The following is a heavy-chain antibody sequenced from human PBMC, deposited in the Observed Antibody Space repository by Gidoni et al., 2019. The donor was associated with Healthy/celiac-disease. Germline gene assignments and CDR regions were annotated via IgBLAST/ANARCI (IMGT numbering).Heavy chain of an antibody. CDR2: INHSGST. D-gene: IGHD2-8*01. J-gene: IGHJ4*02. CDR3: ARGRSTNGEGYFDY. Sequence: QVQLQQWGAGLLKPSETLSLTCAVYGGSFSGYYWSWIRQPPGKGLEWIGEINHSGSTNYNPSLKSRVTISVDTSKNQFSLKLSSVTAADTAVYYCARGRSTNGEGYFDYWGQGTLVTVSS. V-gene: IGHV4-34*01. CDR1: GGSFSGYY.